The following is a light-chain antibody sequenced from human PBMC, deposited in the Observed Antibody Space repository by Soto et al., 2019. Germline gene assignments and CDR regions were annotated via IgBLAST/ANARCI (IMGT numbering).Light chain of an antibody. J-gene: IGKJ1*01. CDR2: DAS. V-gene: IGKV1-5*01. CDR1: QSISSW. CDR3: QQFKT. Sequence: DNQCTHSPSSLSASVGDRVTITCRASQSISSWLAWYQQKPGKAPKLLIYDASSLESGVPSRFSGSGSGTEFTLTISSLQPDDFATYYCQQFKTFGQGTKVDIK.